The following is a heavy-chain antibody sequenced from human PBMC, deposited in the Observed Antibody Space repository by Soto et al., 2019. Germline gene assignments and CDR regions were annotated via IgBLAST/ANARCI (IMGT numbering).Heavy chain of an antibody. Sequence: GGSLRLSCAASGFTFSNAWMNWVRQAPGKGLEWVGRIKSKTDGGTTDEPVPGKGRFTIARDDSKKTLYQQMNSLKTEDTAVYYCTTRVTYYYDSSGYYLGANPDYWGQGTLVTVSS. CDR1: GFTFSNAW. J-gene: IGHJ4*02. CDR3: TTRVTYYYDSSGYYLGANPDY. D-gene: IGHD3-22*01. V-gene: IGHV3-15*07. CDR2: IKSKTDGGTT.